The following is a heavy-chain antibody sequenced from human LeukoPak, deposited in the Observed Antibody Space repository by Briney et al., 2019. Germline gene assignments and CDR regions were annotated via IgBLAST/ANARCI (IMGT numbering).Heavy chain of an antibody. V-gene: IGHV4-59*01. CDR2: IYYAGGT. J-gene: IGHJ5*02. CDR3: ARVLSRFRVLLDP. Sequence: ETLSLTCSVSGGSISGYYWSWIRQSPGNELEWIGYIYYAGGTNYNPSLEGRVTISLDTSRNQFYLKLASVTAADTGLYYCARVLSRFRVLLDPWGQGTLVTVSS. CDR1: GGSISGYY. D-gene: IGHD3-10*01.